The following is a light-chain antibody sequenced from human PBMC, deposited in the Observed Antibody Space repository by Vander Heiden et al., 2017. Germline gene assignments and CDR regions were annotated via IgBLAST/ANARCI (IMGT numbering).Light chain of an antibody. J-gene: IGKJ3*01. V-gene: IGKV4-1*01. CDR1: QSVLYSSNNKNY. CDR2: WAS. Sequence: VLTQFPDPLAVSLGERATINCKSSQSVLYSSNNKNYLAWYQQKPGQPPKLLIYWASTRESGVPDRFSGSGSGTDFTLTISSLQAEDVAVYYCQQYYSTPFTFGPGTKVDIK. CDR3: QQYYSTPFT.